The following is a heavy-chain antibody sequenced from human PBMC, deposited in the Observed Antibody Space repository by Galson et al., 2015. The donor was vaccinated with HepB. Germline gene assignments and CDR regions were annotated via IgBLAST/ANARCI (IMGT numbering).Heavy chain of an antibody. CDR2: IIPIFGTA. D-gene: IGHD3-10*01. CDR3: AADLPSNYYGSGSYYYYMDV. CDR1: GGTFSSYA. Sequence: SVKVSCKASGGTFSSYAISWVRQAPGQGLEWMGGIIPIFGTANYAQKFQERVTITRDMSTSTAYMELSSLRSGDTAVYYCAADLPSNYYGSGSYYYYMDVWGKGTTVTVSS. J-gene: IGHJ6*03. V-gene: IGHV1-69*05.